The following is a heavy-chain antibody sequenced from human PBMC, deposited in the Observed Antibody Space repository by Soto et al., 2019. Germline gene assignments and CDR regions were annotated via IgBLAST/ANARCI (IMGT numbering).Heavy chain of an antibody. J-gene: IGHJ4*02. CDR2: IDPSDSHT. Sequence: PGESXKISXXXXXXXXXXXXXXWLRQKPVKGLEWMGRIDPSDSHTYYSPSFRGHVTISVTKSITTVFLQWSSLRASDTDMYYCARKIYDSDTGTNFQYYFASWAQGTAVTVSS. CDR3: ARKIYDSDTGTNFQYYFAS. V-gene: IGHV5-10-1*01. D-gene: IGHD2-8*01. CDR1: XXXXXXXX.